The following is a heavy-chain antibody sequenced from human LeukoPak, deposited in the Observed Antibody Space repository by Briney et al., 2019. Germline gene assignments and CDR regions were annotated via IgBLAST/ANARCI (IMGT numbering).Heavy chain of an antibody. CDR2: INHRGST. V-gene: IGHV4-34*01. Sequence: SETLSLTCTVYGGSFSDYCWSWIRQPPGKGLEWVGEINHRGSTNYNPSLKSRVTMSVDTSKNQLSLKLSSVTTADTAVYYCARDPGHSSAWYVPAYWGQGTLVTVSS. CDR1: GGSFSDYC. D-gene: IGHD6-19*01. CDR3: ARDPGHSSAWYVPAY. J-gene: IGHJ4*02.